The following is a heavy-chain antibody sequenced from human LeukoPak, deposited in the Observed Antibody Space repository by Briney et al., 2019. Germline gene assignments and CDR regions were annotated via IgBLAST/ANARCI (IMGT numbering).Heavy chain of an antibody. CDR2: IYYSGST. V-gene: IGHV4-59*01. J-gene: IGHJ5*02. CDR1: GGSISSYY. D-gene: IGHD3-3*01. Sequence: SETLYLTCTVSGGSISSYYWSWIRQPPGKGLEWIGYIYYSGSTNYNPSLKSRVTISVDTSKNQFSLKLSSVTAADTAVYYCARAPYDFWSGYVNWFDPWGQGTLVTVSS. CDR3: ARAPYDFWSGYVNWFDP.